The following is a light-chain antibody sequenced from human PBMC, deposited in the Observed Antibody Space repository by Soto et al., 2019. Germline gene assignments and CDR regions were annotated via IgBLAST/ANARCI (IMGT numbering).Light chain of an antibody. Sequence: EILLAQSPDTLPLSPWERPTLSYRASPPASSNYLAWCQQRPGQAPRLLIYGASTRAAGIPDRFSGSGSGTDFTLTITRLQPEDSAVYFCQQYTGPPTPFGQGTQLEN. CDR1: PPASSNY. V-gene: IGKV3-20*01. CDR2: GAS. CDR3: QQYTGPPTP. J-gene: IGKJ5*01.